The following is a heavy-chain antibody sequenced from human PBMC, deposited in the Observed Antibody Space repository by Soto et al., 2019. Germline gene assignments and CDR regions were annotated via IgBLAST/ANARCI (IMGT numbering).Heavy chain of an antibody. V-gene: IGHV4-31*03. CDR1: GGSVSSGGYY. J-gene: IGHJ4*02. CDR3: ARRALPQCINGVCYKDGFWDY. D-gene: IGHD2-8*01. Sequence: SETLSLTCTVSGGSVSSGGYYWSWIRQHPGTGLEWIGYIYYSGTTYFNPSLKSRASISLDTSKNEFSLKLTSVTAAGTAVYYCARRALPQCINGVCYKDGFWDYWGQGALVTVSS. CDR2: IYYSGTT.